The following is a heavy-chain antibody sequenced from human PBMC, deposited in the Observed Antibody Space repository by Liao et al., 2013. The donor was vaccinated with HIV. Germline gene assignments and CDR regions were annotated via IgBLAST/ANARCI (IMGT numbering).Heavy chain of an antibody. D-gene: IGHD3-22*01. J-gene: IGHJ4*02. CDR1: GGSISGYY. V-gene: IGHV4-34*10. CDR2: INHSGST. Sequence: QVQLQESGPGLVKPSETLSLTCAVSGGSISGYYWSWIRQPPGKGLEWIGEINHSGSTNYNPSLKSRVTISVDTSKNQFSLKLSSVTAADTAVYYCARARPYYDSSGYYYVYFDYWGQGTLVTVSS. CDR3: ARARPYYDSSGYYYVYFDY.